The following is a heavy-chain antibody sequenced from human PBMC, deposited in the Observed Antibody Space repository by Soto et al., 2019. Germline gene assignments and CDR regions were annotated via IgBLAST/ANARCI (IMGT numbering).Heavy chain of an antibody. D-gene: IGHD3-10*01. J-gene: IGHJ4*02. CDR3: AHSRAPRIFDY. CDR1: GFSLSTSGVG. CDR2: IYWDDDK. Sequence: QITLKESGPTLVKPTQTLTLTCTFSGFSLSTSGVGVGWIRQPPGKALEWLALIYWDDDKRYSPSLQSRLTXTXXTSKNQVVLTMTNVDPVDTATYYCAHSRAPRIFDYWGQGTLVTVSS. V-gene: IGHV2-5*02.